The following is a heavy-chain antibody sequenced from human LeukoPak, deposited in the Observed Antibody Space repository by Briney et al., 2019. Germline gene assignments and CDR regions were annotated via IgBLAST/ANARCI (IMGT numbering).Heavy chain of an antibody. J-gene: IGHJ4*02. Sequence: SQTLSLTCTVSGGSISSGDYYWSWIRQPPGKGLEWIGYIYYSGSTYYNPSLKSRVTISVDTSKNQFSLKLSSVIAADTAVYYCAREGDFWSGYYTTARWGQGTLVTVSS. CDR3: AREGDFWSGYYTTAR. V-gene: IGHV4-30-4*08. CDR1: GGSISSGDYY. CDR2: IYYSGST. D-gene: IGHD3-3*01.